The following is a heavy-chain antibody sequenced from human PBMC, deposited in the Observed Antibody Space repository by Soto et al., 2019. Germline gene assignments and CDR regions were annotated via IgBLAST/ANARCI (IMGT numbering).Heavy chain of an antibody. V-gene: IGHV1-69*14. D-gene: IGHD2-21*02. CDR1: GGTFGTYG. J-gene: IGHJ6*02. CDR2: IIPASDTE. CDR3: ATAVTAGTYYNYRLDV. Sequence: QVHLVQSGAEVKKPGSSVNISCTASGGTFGTYGLNWVRQFPGQGLEWMGGIIPASDTENYAQKFQGRVTITADKSTNIAHMQKDSLTSDDTAVYYCATAVTAGTYYNYRLDVWGQGTTVTVS.